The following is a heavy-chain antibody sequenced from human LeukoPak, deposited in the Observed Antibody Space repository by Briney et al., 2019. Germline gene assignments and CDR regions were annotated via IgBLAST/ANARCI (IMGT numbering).Heavy chain of an antibody. V-gene: IGHV3-74*01. CDR1: GFTFSSYW. D-gene: IGHD6-13*01. Sequence: PGGSLRLSCAASGFTFSSYWMHWVRQAPGKGLVWVSRINSDGSNTRYADSVKGRFTISRDNAKNTLYLQMNSVRVDDTAVYYCTAGYSSNWNNAFDVWGQGTRVTVSS. CDR3: TAGYSSNWNNAFDV. J-gene: IGHJ3*01. CDR2: INSDGSNT.